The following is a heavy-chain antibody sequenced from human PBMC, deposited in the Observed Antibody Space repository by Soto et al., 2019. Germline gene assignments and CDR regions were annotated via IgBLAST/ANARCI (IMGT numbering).Heavy chain of an antibody. V-gene: IGHV1-18*01. CDR1: GYSFTNYG. CDR2: ISAFNGNT. CDR3: ARDRGVAPPVAGNTHYYYYMDV. J-gene: IGHJ6*03. Sequence: QDQLVQSGAEVKKPGASVTVSCKASGYSFTNYGITWVRQAPGQGLEWLGWISAFNGNTHYAQKVQGRGTLTTDASTSPAYWRLRSLRSDATAVYYCARDRGVAPPVAGNTHYYYYMDVWGKGTTVTVSS. D-gene: IGHD6-19*01.